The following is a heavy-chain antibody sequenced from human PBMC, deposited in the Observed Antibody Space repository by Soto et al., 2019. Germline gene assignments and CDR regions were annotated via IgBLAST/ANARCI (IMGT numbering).Heavy chain of an antibody. J-gene: IGHJ4*02. D-gene: IGHD6-13*01. Sequence: PGGSLRLSCAASGFTFSSYWMHWVRQAPGKGLVWVSRINSDGSSTNYADSVKGRFTISRDNAKNMLYLQMNSLRAEDTAVYYCARVSSSWAPGDYWGQGTLVTVSS. CDR1: GFTFSSYW. V-gene: IGHV3-74*01. CDR3: ARVSSSWAPGDY. CDR2: INSDGSST.